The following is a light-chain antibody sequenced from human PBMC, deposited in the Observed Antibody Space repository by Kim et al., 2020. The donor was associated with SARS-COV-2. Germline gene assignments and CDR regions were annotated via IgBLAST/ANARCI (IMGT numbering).Light chain of an antibody. CDR3: HQYYSSPPS. V-gene: IGKV4-1*01. Sequence: SANLNCKSSQTILYNAHNKNYLAWYQQKPGQPPKAFIYWASTRESGLPARFSGSGSGTDFTLTISSLRAEDVAVYYCHQYYSSPPSFGQGTKLEI. CDR2: WAS. J-gene: IGKJ2*03. CDR1: QTILYNAHNKNY.